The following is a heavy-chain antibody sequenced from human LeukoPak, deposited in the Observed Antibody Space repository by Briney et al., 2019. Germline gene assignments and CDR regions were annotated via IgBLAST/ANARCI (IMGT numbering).Heavy chain of an antibody. CDR2: ISGSGGST. D-gene: IGHD6-6*01. CDR3: AKDGGYSSSYYYYYMDV. V-gene: IGHV3-23*01. Sequence: GGSLRLSCAASGFTFSSYAMSWVRQAPGKGLEWVSAISGSGGSTYYVDSVKGRFTISRDNSKNTLYLQMNSLRAEDTAVYYCAKDGGYSSSYYYYYMDVWGKGTTVTVSS. CDR1: GFTFSSYA. J-gene: IGHJ6*03.